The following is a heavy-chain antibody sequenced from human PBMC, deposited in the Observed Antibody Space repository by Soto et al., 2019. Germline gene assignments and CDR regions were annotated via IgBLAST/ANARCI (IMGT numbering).Heavy chain of an antibody. CDR2: IIPISDTT. D-gene: IGHD2-2*01. CDR1: GGTFSSYA. V-gene: IGHV1-69*01. CDR3: ASSQGSSTSLEIYYYYYDGMDV. Sequence: QVQLVQSGAEVKKPGSSVKVSCKASGGTFSSYAISWVRQAPGQGLEWMGGIIPISDTTNYAQKFQGRVTITADESTSTGYMELSSLKSEDSAVYYCASSQGSSTSLEIYYYYYDGMDVWGQGTTVTVSS. J-gene: IGHJ6*02.